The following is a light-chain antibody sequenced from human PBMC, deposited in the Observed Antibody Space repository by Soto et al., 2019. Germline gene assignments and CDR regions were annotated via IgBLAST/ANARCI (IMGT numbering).Light chain of an antibody. CDR3: QSYDSSLSARYV. CDR1: SSNIGAGYD. V-gene: IGLV1-40*01. J-gene: IGLJ1*01. Sequence: QSVLTQPPSVSGAPGQRITMSCTGSSSNIGAGYDVHWYQQFPGTAPKLLISGNINRPSGVPDRFSGSKSGTSASLAITGLQAEDEADYYCQSYDSSLSARYVFGTGTKLTVL. CDR2: GNI.